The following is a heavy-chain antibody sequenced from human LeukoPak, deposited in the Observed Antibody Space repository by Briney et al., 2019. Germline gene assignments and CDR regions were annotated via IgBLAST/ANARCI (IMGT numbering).Heavy chain of an antibody. CDR3: AKLWAMVQDLGGY. D-gene: IGHD3-10*01. CDR1: GFTFSSYA. J-gene: IGHJ4*02. V-gene: IGHV3-23*01. Sequence: PGGSLRLSCAASGFTFSSYAMSWVRRAPGKGLEWVSAISGSGGSTYYADSVKGRFTISRDNSKNTLYLQMNSLRAEDTAVYYCAKLWAMVQDLGGYWGQGTLVTVSS. CDR2: ISGSGGST.